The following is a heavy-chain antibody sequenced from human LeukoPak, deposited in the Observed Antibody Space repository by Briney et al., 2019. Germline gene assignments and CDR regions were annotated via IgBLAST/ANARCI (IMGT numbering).Heavy chain of an antibody. V-gene: IGHV5-51*01. CDR3: ARQECCSGGSCYTWFDP. CDR2: IYPGDSDI. Sequence: GESLKISCKGSGYRFTNYWIGWVRHMPGKGLEWMGIIYPGDSDIRYSPSFQGQVTISADKSISTAYLQWSSLKASDTAMYYCARQECCSGGSCYTWFDPWGQGTLVTVSS. D-gene: IGHD2-15*01. J-gene: IGHJ5*01. CDR1: GYRFTNYW.